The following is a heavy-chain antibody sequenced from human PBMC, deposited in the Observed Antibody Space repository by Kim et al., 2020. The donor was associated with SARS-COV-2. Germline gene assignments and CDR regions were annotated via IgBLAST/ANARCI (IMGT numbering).Heavy chain of an antibody. D-gene: IGHD3-9*01. V-gene: IGHV1-69*13. CDR3: ARGGPSLTGYYAYFDY. J-gene: IGHJ4*02. CDR1: GGTLSSYA. Sequence: SVKVSCKASGGTLSSYAISWVRQAPGQGLEWMGGIIPIFGTTNYAQKFQGRVTITADESTSTAYMELSSLRSEDTAVYYCARGGPSLTGYYAYFDYWGQGTLVTVSS. CDR2: IIPIFGTT.